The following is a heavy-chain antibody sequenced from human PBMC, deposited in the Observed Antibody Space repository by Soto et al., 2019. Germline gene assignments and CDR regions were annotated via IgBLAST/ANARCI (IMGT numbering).Heavy chain of an antibody. CDR2: IYYSGQT. CDR1: GVPISGSSYY. J-gene: IGHJ5*02. Sequence: SETLSLTCIVPGVPISGSSYYWGWIRQPPGKGLEWIGSIYYSGQTYYNPSLKSRVTISVDRSKNKFSLNLNSVTATDTAFYYCARHGSSWGQGTLVT. CDR3: ARHGSS. V-gene: IGHV4-39*01.